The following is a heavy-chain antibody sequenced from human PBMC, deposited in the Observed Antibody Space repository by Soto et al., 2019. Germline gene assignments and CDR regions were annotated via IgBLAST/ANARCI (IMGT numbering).Heavy chain of an antibody. Sequence: PSETLSLTCTVSGGSISSYYWSWIRQPPGKGLEWIGYIYYSGSTNYNPSLKSRVTISVGTSKNQFSLKLSSVTAADTAVYYCARWASDPFDSDHWFDPWGQGTLVTVSS. CDR1: GGSISSYY. V-gene: IGHV4-59*08. CDR2: IYYSGST. D-gene: IGHD3-9*01. J-gene: IGHJ5*02. CDR3: ARWASDPFDSDHWFDP.